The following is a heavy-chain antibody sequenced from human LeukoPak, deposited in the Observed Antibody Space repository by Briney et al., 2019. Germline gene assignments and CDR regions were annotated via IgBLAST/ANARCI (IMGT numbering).Heavy chain of an antibody. D-gene: IGHD6-13*01. V-gene: IGHV3-23*01. CDR2: ISGSGGST. Sequence: GGSLRLSCAASGFTLSSYAMSWVRQAPGKGLEWVSAISGSGGSTYYADSVKGRFTISRDNSKNTLYLQMNSLRAEDTAVYYCAKSINSSWYYFDYWGQGTLVTVSS. CDR3: AKSINSSWYYFDY. CDR1: GFTLSSYA. J-gene: IGHJ4*02.